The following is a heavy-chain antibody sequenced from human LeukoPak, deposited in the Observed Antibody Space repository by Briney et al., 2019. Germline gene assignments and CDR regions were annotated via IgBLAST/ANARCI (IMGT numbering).Heavy chain of an antibody. J-gene: IGHJ6*04. CDR1: GFTFSSYS. CDR3: AELGITMIGGV. Sequence: GGSLRLSCAASGFTFSSYSMNWVRQAPGKGLEWASSISSSSYIYYADSVKGRFTISRDKAKNSLYLQMNSLRAEDTAVYYCAELGITMIGGVWGKGTTVTISS. CDR2: ISSSSYI. D-gene: IGHD3-10*02. V-gene: IGHV3-21*01.